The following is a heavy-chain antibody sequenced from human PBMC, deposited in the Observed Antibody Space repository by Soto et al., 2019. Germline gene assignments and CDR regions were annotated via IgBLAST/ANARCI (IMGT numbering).Heavy chain of an antibody. CDR3: AREAYDFWSGYPNWFDT. J-gene: IGHJ5*02. Sequence: PGGSLRLSCAASGFTFSSYSMNWARQAPGKGLEWVSSISSSSSYIYYEDSVKGRFNISRDNAKNSLYLQMNSLRAADTAVYYCAREAYDFWSGYPNWFDTWGQGT. CDR2: ISSSSSYI. D-gene: IGHD3-3*01. CDR1: GFTFSSYS. V-gene: IGHV3-21*01.